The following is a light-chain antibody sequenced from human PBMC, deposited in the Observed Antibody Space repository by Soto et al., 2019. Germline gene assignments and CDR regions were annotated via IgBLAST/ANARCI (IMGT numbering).Light chain of an antibody. Sequence: ENVLTQSQGTLSLSPGERATLSCRASQSVNNNYLAWYQQKPGQSPRLVIYGASSRATGIPDRFSGSGSGTAFTLTISRLEPEDFAVYYCQQYGSSPITFGQGTRLDIK. CDR2: GAS. J-gene: IGKJ5*01. CDR1: QSVNNNY. CDR3: QQYGSSPIT. V-gene: IGKV3-20*01.